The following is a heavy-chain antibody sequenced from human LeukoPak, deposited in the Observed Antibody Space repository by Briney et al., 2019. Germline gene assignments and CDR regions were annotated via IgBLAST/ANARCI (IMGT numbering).Heavy chain of an antibody. V-gene: IGHV3-30*04. D-gene: IGHD6-13*01. CDR2: ISYDGSDK. J-gene: IGHJ4*02. CDR1: GFTLSSYA. CDR3: ARGAYSSSWLNFDY. Sequence: PGGSLRLSRAPSGFTLSSYAMHWVRQAPGKGLEWVALISYDGSDKYYADSVKGRFTISRDNSKNTLYLQMNSLRAEDTAVYYCARGAYSSSWLNFDYWGQGTLVTVSS.